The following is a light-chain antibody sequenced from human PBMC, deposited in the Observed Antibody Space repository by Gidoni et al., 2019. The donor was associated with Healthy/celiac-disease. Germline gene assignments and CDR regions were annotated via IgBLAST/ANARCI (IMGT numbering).Light chain of an antibody. Sequence: QSVLTQPPSVSGAPGQRVTIPCTGRSSNIGAGYDVHWYQQLPGTAPKLPTYGNSNRPSGVPERFSGSKSGTSASRAITGLQAEDEADYYCQSYDSSLVVFGGGTKLTVL. J-gene: IGLJ2*01. V-gene: IGLV1-40*01. CDR1: SSNIGAGYD. CDR3: QSYDSSLVV. CDR2: GNS.